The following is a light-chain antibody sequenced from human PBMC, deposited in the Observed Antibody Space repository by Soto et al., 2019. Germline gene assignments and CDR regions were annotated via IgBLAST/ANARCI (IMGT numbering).Light chain of an antibody. CDR1: QDITKS. V-gene: IGKV1-33*01. Sequence: DIQMTQSPSSLSASVGDRVTITCQASQDITKSLNWFQQKPGKAPALLIYDASNLETGVPSNFSGSGSGTDSTFTISSLQPEHIATYYCQQFHDLPFTFGPGTKVELK. CDR2: DAS. J-gene: IGKJ3*01. CDR3: QQFHDLPFT.